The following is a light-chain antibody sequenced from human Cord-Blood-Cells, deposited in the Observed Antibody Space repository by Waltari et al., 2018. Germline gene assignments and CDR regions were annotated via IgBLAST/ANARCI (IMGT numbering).Light chain of an antibody. Sequence: EIVMTQSPATLSVSPGERAPLSCRASQSVSSNLAWYQQQPGQAPRLLIYGASTRDTGIPARFSGSGSGTEFTLTISSLQSEDFAVYYCQQYNNWPWTFGQGTKVEIK. CDR1: QSVSSN. CDR3: QQYNNWPWT. V-gene: IGKV3-15*01. CDR2: GAS. J-gene: IGKJ1*01.